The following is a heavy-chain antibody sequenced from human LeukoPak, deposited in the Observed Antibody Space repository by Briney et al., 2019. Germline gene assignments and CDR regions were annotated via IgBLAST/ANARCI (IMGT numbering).Heavy chain of an antibody. CDR1: GFTFSSYS. CDR2: ISSSSSYI. CDR3: ARGKMVRRVIPYY. V-gene: IGHV3-21*01. J-gene: IGHJ4*02. Sequence: GGSLRLSCAASGFTFSSYSMNWVRQAPGKGLEWVSSISSSSSYIYYVDSVKGRFTVSRDNAKNSLYLQMNSLRAEDTAVYYCARGKMVRRVIPYYWGQGTLVTVSS. D-gene: IGHD3-10*01.